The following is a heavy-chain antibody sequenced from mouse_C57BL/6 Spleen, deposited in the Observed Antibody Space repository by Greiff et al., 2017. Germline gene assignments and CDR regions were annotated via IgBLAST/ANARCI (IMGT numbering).Heavy chain of an antibody. CDR2: IYPSDSET. V-gene: IGHV1-61*01. CDR3: ARRITTGFDY. D-gene: IGHD1-1*01. J-gene: IGHJ2*01. Sequence: VQLQQPGAELVRPGSSVKLSCKASGYTFTSYWMDWVKQRPGQGLEWIGNIYPSDSETHYNQKFKDKATLTVDKSSSTAYMQLSSLTSEDSAVYYCARRITTGFDYWGQGTTLTVSS. CDR1: GYTFTSYW.